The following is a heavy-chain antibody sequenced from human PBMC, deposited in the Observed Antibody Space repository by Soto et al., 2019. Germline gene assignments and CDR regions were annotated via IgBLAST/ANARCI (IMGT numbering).Heavy chain of an antibody. J-gene: IGHJ6*02. Sequence: SVTLSLTCSVCGDFITSTNFYWGWIRQSPGKRLDWIGSFSNSGRAFYNPSLKSRLSISVDTAKKQLSLRLTSVTAAETALYFCASGPYNYGFYGMAVWGHGTTVTVSS. CDR1: GDFITSTNFY. CDR3: ASGPYNYGFYGMAV. CDR2: FSNSGRA. V-gene: IGHV4-39*01. D-gene: IGHD5-18*01.